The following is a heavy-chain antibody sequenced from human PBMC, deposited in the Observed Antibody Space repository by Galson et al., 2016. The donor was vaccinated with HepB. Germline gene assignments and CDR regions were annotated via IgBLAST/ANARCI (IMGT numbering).Heavy chain of an antibody. Sequence: LRLSCAGSGFSISDYWIHWVRQAPGKGLVWVSRINERGSVWGYADSVKGRFTISKDNVKNTVYLQMTSLSAEDTAIYYCAREYKRVGASLNYWGQGTLVTVFS. J-gene: IGHJ4*02. CDR3: AREYKRVGASLNY. D-gene: IGHD1-26*01. CDR2: INERGSVW. CDR1: GFSISDYW. V-gene: IGHV3-74*01.